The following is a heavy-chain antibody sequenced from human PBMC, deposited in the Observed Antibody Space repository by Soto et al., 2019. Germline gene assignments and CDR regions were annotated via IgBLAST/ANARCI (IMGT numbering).Heavy chain of an antibody. Sequence: PGGSLRLSCKASGFTFSGYSMDWVRRAPGKGLEWIAYISGGGVPVYYADSVKGRFTISRDNAKNSLYLQMNHLRDEDTAIYYCVRGRANYYFDFWGQGALVTVSS. D-gene: IGHD1-1*01. J-gene: IGHJ4*02. CDR3: VRGRANYYFDF. CDR1: GFTFSGYS. CDR2: ISGGGVPV. V-gene: IGHV3-48*02.